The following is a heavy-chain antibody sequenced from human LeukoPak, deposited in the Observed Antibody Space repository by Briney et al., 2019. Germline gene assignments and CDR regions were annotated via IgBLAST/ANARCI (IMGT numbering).Heavy chain of an antibody. J-gene: IGHJ4*02. D-gene: IGHD1-26*01. CDR1: GFTFSSYA. Sequence: GGSLRLSCAASGFTFSSYAMSWARQAPGKGLEWVSLISGGNTYYAHPVNGRFTISRDNSKNTLYLQMSSLRDEDTAVYYCAKDAPGGSHWPTWGQGTLVTVSS. CDR3: AKDAPGGSHWPT. V-gene: IGHV3-23*01. CDR2: ISGGNT.